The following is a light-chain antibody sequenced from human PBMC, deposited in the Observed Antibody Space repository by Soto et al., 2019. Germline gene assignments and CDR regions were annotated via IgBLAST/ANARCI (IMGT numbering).Light chain of an antibody. Sequence: QSVLTQPPSASGSPGQSVTISCTGTSNDVGGYNYVSWYQQHPGKAPKLMIYEVNKRPSGVLDRFSGSKSGNTASLTFSGLQAEDEADYYCSSFAVSNSFVFGTGTKVTVL. J-gene: IGLJ1*01. CDR1: SNDVGGYNY. CDR3: SSFAVSNSFV. V-gene: IGLV2-8*01. CDR2: EVN.